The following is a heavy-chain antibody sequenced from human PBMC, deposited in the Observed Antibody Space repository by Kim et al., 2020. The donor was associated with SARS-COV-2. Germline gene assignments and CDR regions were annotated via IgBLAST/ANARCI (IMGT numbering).Heavy chain of an antibody. CDR3: AREAVAGSFDY. Sequence: KTKNAQKLQASVAITRNTSATTAYLELSGLRSEDTAVYYCAREAVAGSFDYWGQGTLVTVSS. V-gene: IGHV1-3*01. J-gene: IGHJ4*02. D-gene: IGHD6-19*01. CDR2: KT.